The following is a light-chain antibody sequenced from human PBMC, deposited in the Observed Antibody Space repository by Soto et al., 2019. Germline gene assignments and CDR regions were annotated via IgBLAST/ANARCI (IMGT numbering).Light chain of an antibody. CDR2: EVS. V-gene: IGLV2-8*01. CDR3: CSYGGSNYV. Sequence: QSALTQPPSASGSPGQSVTISCTGTSNDFGGYNYVSWYQQHPGKAPKLIIFEVSERPSGVPYRFSGSKSGSTASLTVSGLQAEDEDDYYCCSYGGSNYVFGTGTKLTVL. J-gene: IGLJ1*01. CDR1: SNDFGGYNY.